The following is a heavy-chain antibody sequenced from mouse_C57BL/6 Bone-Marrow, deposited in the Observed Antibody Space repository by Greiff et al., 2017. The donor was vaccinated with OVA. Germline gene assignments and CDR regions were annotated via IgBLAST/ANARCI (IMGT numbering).Heavy chain of an antibody. CDR1: GYTFTDYY. CDR2: INPNNGGT. V-gene: IGHV1-26*01. D-gene: IGHD2-10*01. Sequence: VQLQQSGPELVKPGASVKISCKASGYTFTDYYMNWVKQSHGKSLEWIGDINPNNGGTSYNQKFKGKATLTVDKSSSTAYMELRSLTSEDSAVYYCARNLLWYRHWYFDVWGTGTTVTVSS. CDR3: ARNLLWYRHWYFDV. J-gene: IGHJ1*03.